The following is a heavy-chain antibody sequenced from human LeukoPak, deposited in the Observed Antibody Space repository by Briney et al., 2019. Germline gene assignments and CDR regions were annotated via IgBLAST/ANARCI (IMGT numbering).Heavy chain of an antibody. V-gene: IGHV3-23*01. Sequence: GGSLRLSCAASGFTFSNYVMNWVRQAPGKGLEWVSGISGSGGSTYYADSVKGRFTISRDNSKNTLYLQMNSLKTEDTAVYYCTTDYDILIDPFDYWGQGTLVTVSS. D-gene: IGHD3-9*01. CDR2: ISGSGGST. J-gene: IGHJ4*02. CDR3: TTDYDILIDPFDY. CDR1: GFTFSNYV.